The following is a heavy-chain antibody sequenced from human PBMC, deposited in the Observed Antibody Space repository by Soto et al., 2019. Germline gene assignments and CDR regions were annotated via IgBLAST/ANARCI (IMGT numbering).Heavy chain of an antibody. V-gene: IGHV4-59*01. CDR3: ARGPYGSGSYYYYYYGMDV. CDR2: IYYSGSS. D-gene: IGHD3-10*01. J-gene: IGHJ6*01. Sequence: SGTLSLTCTVSGGSISSYYWSWIRQPPGKGLEWIGYIYYSGSSNYNPSLKSRVTISVDTSKNQFSLKLSSVTAADTAVYYCARGPYGSGSYYYYYYGMDVWGQGTTVT. CDR1: GGSISSYY.